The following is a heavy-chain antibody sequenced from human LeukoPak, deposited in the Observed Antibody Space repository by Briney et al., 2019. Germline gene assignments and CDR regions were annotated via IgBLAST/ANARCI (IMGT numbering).Heavy chain of an antibody. V-gene: IGHV1-58*01. CDR1: GFTFTSSA. D-gene: IGHD3/OR15-3a*01. Sequence: ASVKVSCKASGFTFTSSAVQWVRQARGQRLEWIEWIVVGSGNTNYAQKFQERVNITRDMSTSTGYMELTSLRSEDTAVYYCARGVDFFAPAYYCGQGTLVTVSS. CDR2: IVVGSGNT. CDR3: ARGVDFFAPAYY. J-gene: IGHJ4*02.